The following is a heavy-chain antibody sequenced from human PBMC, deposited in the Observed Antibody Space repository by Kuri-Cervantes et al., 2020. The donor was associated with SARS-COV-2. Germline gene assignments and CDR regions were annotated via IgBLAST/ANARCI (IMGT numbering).Heavy chain of an antibody. CDR3: ARVDPRTDAYNHYYYGMDV. CDR2: IRSSSSII. D-gene: IGHD5-24*01. V-gene: IGHV3-48*01. CDR1: GFTFSNYD. J-gene: IGHJ6*02. Sequence: GESLKISCAASGFTFSNYDMNWVRQAPGKGLEWVSYIRSSSSIIYYADSVKGRFTVSRDNVKSSLYLQMNSLRAEDTAVYFCARVDPRTDAYNHYYYGMDVWGQGTTVTVSS.